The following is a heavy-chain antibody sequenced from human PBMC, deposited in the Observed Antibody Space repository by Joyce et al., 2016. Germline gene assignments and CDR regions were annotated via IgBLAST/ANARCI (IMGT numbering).Heavy chain of an antibody. D-gene: IGHD2-15*01. Sequence: QVQLVESGGGVVQPGRSLRLSCAASGFIFSSYGMHWVRQARGKGMEWVAVIWDDGSNKYYADSVKGRFTISRDNSKNTLYLQMNSLRAEDTAVYYCARTYCSGGSCYPGKNFDYWGQGTLVTVSS. V-gene: IGHV3-33*01. J-gene: IGHJ4*02. CDR1: GFIFSSYG. CDR3: ARTYCSGGSCYPGKNFDY. CDR2: IWDDGSNK.